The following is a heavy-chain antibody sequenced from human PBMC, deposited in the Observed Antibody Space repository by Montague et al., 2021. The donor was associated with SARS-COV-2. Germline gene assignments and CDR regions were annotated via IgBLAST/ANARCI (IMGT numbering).Heavy chain of an antibody. Sequence: SLRLSCTASGFTFSSYAMHWVRPAPGKGLEWVAVISYDGSNKYYADSVKGRFTISRDNSKNTLYLQMNSLRAEDTAVYYCARDNYDYVWGSYRYIYWGQGTLVTVSS. D-gene: IGHD3-16*02. CDR2: ISYDGSNK. J-gene: IGHJ4*02. V-gene: IGHV3-30*04. CDR3: ARDNYDYVWGSYRYIY. CDR1: GFTFSSYA.